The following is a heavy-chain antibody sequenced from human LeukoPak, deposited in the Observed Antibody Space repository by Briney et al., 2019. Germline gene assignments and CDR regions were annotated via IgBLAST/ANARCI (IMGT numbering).Heavy chain of an antibody. CDR2: ISGSGGST. CDR3: ARHSSGYPYYYGMDV. J-gene: IGHJ6*02. Sequence: GGSLRLSCAASGFTFSSYAMSWVRQAPGKGLEWVSAISGSGGSTYYADSVKGRSTISRDNSKNTLYLQMNSLRAEDTAVYYCARHSSGYPYYYGMDVWGQGTTVTVSS. D-gene: IGHD3-22*01. V-gene: IGHV3-23*01. CDR1: GFTFSSYA.